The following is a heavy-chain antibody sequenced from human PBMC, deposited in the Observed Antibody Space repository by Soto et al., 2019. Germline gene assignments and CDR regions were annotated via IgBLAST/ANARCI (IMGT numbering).Heavy chain of an antibody. CDR3: ATLRGLGEVSPYFDS. D-gene: IGHD3-10*01. CDR2: IYHSGST. CDR1: GGSISSGGYS. J-gene: IGHJ4*02. Sequence: PSETLSLTCAVSGGSISSGGYSWSWIRQPPGKGLEWIGYIYHSGSTYYNPSLKSRVTISVDRSKNQFSLKLRSVTAADTAVYYCATLRGLGEVSPYFDSWGQGLMVTVSS. V-gene: IGHV4-30-2*01.